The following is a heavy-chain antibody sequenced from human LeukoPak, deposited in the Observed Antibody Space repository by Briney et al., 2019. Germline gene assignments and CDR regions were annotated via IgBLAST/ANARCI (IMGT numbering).Heavy chain of an antibody. CDR3: ARASYYDPPRAYYYYMDV. CDR2: IYTIGST. Sequence: SETLSLTCTVSGGSISSYYWSWIRQPPGKGLEWIGYIYTIGSTNYNPSLKSRVTISVDTSKNQFSLKLSSVTAADTAVYYCARASYYDPPRAYYYYMDVRGKGTTVTVSS. D-gene: IGHD3-3*01. CDR1: GGSISSYY. J-gene: IGHJ6*03. V-gene: IGHV4-4*09.